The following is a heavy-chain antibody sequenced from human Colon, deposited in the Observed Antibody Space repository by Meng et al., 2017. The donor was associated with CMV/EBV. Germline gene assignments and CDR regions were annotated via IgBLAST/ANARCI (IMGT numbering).Heavy chain of an antibody. CDR3: ARAIVVRGVIITYWFDP. J-gene: IGHJ5*02. CDR1: GGSFSGDY. CDR2: INHSGST. D-gene: IGHD3-10*01. V-gene: IGHV4-34*01. Sequence: GGSFSGDYWSWIRQPPGKGLEWIGEINHSGSTNYNPSLKSRVTIAVDTSKNQFSLKLSSVTAADTAVYYCARAIVVRGVIITYWFDPWGQGTLVTVSS.